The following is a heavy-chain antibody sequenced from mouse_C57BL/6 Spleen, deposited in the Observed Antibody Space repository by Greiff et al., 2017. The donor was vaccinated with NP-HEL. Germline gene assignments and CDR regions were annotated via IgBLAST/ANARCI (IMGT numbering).Heavy chain of an antibody. Sequence: QVQLQQPGAELVRPGSSVKLSCKASGYTFTSYWMEWVKQRPGQGLEWIGNIYPSDSETHYNQKFKDKATLTVDKSSSTAYMQLSSLTSEDSAVYYCASITGKEPFAYWGQGTLVTVSA. J-gene: IGHJ3*01. V-gene: IGHV1-61*01. D-gene: IGHD4-1*01. CDR3: ASITGKEPFAY. CDR1: GYTFTSYW. CDR2: IYPSDSET.